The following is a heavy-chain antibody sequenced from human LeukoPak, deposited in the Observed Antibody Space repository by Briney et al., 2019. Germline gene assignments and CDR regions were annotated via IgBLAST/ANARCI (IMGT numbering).Heavy chain of an antibody. CDR1: GFTFSSYA. CDR2: IYYSGST. J-gene: IGHJ1*01. D-gene: IGHD3-3*01. CDR3: ARGPDYDFWSGYYTEYFQH. V-gene: IGHV4-59*01. Sequence: GSLRLSCAASGFTFSSYAMSWIRQPPGKGLEWIGYIYYSGSTNYNPSLKSRVTISVDTSKNQFSLKLSSVTAADTAVYYCARGPDYDFWSGYYTEYFQHWGQGTLVTVSS.